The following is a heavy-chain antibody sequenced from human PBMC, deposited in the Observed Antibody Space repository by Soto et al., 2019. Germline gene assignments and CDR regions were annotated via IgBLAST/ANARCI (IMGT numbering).Heavy chain of an antibody. CDR3: ARELGTGREDAFDI. D-gene: IGHD7-27*01. J-gene: IGHJ3*02. CDR1: GYTFTGYY. CDR2: INPNSGGT. Sequence: ASVKVSCKASGYTFTGYYMHWVRQAPGQGLEWMGWINPNSGGTNYAQKFQGWVTMTRDTSISTAYMELSRLRSDDTAVYYCARELGTGREDAFDIWGQGTMVTVSS. V-gene: IGHV1-2*04.